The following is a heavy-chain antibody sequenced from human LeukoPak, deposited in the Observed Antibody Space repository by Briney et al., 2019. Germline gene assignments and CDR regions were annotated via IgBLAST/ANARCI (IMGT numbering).Heavy chain of an antibody. CDR1: GYTFTGYY. CDR2: ISPNSGGT. D-gene: IGHD3-3*01. V-gene: IGHV1-2*06. CDR3: ARGRKRITIFGVVPCFDY. J-gene: IGHJ4*02. Sequence: ASVKVSCKASGYTFTGYYMHWVRQAPGQGLEWMGRISPNSGGTNYAQKFQGRVTMTRDTSISTAYMELSRLRSDDTAVYYCARGRKRITIFGVVPCFDYWGQGTLVTVSS.